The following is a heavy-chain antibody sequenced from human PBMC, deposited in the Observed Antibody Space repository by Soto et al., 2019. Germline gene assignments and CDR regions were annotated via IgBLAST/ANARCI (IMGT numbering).Heavy chain of an antibody. J-gene: IGHJ6*02. D-gene: IGHD1-20*01. V-gene: IGHV1-69*01. CDR2: IIPIFGTA. Sequence: SVKVSCKASGGTFSSYAISWVRQAPVQGLEWMGGIIPIFGTANYAQKFQGRVTITADESTSTAYMELSSLRSEDTAVYYCARRITGTTWGPYYYYGMDVWGQGTTVTVSS. CDR3: ARRITGTTWGPYYYYGMDV. CDR1: GGTFSSYA.